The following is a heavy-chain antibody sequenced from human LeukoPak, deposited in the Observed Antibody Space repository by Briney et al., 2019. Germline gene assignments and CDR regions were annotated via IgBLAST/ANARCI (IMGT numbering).Heavy chain of an antibody. V-gene: IGHV3-53*01. CDR3: AKDWSYSSSSAYYFDY. D-gene: IGHD6-6*01. CDR2: IYSGGST. J-gene: IGHJ4*02. Sequence: GGSLRLSCAASGFTVSSNYMSWVRQAPGKGLEWVSVIYSGGSTYYADSVKGRFTISRDNSKNTLYLQMHSLRAEDTAVYYCAKDWSYSSSSAYYFDYWGQGTLVTVSS. CDR1: GFTVSSNY.